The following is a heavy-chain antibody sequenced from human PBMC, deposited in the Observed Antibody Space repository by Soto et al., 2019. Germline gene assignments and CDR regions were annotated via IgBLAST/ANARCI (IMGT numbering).Heavy chain of an antibody. J-gene: IGHJ6*02. Sequence: SETLSLTCTVSGDSISNSYWSWIRQPPGKGLEWIASLYYNGSTNQHPSLKSRVTISVDASKNQFSLRLTSLTAADTAVYFCARLRVLGPGYYGLDVWGQGTTVTV. CDR2: LYYNGST. V-gene: IGHV4-59*01. D-gene: IGHD2-8*01. CDR1: GDSISNSY. CDR3: ARLRVLGPGYYGLDV.